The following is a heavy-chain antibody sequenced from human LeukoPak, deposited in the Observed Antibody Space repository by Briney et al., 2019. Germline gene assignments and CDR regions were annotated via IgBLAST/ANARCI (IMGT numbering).Heavy chain of an antibody. D-gene: IGHD3-22*01. CDR2: INSDGSST. CDR1: GFTFSSYW. V-gene: IGHV3-74*01. CDR3: ARDPEDYYDSSAYYDGFDM. J-gene: IGHJ3*02. Sequence: GGSLRLSCAASGFTFSSYWMHWVRQAPGKGLVWVSRINSDGSSTSYADSVKGRFTISRDNAKNTLYLQMNSLRAEDTAVYYCARDPEDYYDSSAYYDGFDMWGQGTMVIVSS.